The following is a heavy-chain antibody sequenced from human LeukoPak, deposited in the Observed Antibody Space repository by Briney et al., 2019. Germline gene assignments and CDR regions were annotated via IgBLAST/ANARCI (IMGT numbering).Heavy chain of an antibody. V-gene: IGHV4-61*02. D-gene: IGHD2-15*01. CDR2: IYTSGNT. J-gene: IGHJ4*02. CDR3: ARELVAASHFFDY. Sequence: PSQTLPLTCTVSGGSISGGSYYWSWIRPPAGKGLEWIGRIYTSGNTNYNPSLKSRVTISVDTSTNQFPLKLSSVTATDTAVYYCARELVAASHFFDYWGQGTLVTVS. CDR1: GGSISGGSYY.